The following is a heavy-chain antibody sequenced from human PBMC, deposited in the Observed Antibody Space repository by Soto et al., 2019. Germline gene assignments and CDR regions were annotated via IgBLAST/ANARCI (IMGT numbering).Heavy chain of an antibody. J-gene: IGHJ4*02. CDR2: ITPYNGKT. CDR3: ARDTSHYFDH. Sequence: SVKVSCKASDYTFITYGVTWVRQAPGQGLEWMGWITPYNGKTHYAQKFQDRVTMTTDTAATTAYMELRSLTSDDSAMYFCARDTSHYFDHWGQGILVTVSS. V-gene: IGHV1-18*01. CDR1: DYTFITYG. D-gene: IGHD2-2*01.